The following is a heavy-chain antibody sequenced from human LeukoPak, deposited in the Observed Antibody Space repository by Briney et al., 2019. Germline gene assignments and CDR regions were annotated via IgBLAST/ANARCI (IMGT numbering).Heavy chain of an antibody. D-gene: IGHD3-3*01. CDR2: ISAYNGNT. CDR1: GYTFTNYD. CDR3: AREGGDFWSGYYSLYYYYYGMDV. J-gene: IGHJ6*02. Sequence: GASAKVSCKTSGYTFTNYDISWVRQAPGQGLEWMGWISAYNGNTNYAQKLQGRVTMTTDTSTSTAYMELRSLRSDDTAVYYCAREGGDFWSGYYSLYYYYYGMDVWGQGTTVTVSS. V-gene: IGHV1-18*01.